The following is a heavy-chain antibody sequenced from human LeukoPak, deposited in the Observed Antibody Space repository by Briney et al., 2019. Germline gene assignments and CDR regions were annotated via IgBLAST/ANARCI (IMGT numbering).Heavy chain of an antibody. CDR2: INPNSGGT. CDR3: ARGEAVAGRFASDY. V-gene: IGHV1-2*02. Sequence: ASVKVSCTASGYTFTGYYMHWVRQAPGQGLEWMGWINPNSGGTNYAQKFQGRVTMTRDASISTAYMELSRLRSDDTAVYYCARGEAVAGRFASDYWGQGTLVTVSS. D-gene: IGHD6-19*01. CDR1: GYTFTGYY. J-gene: IGHJ4*02.